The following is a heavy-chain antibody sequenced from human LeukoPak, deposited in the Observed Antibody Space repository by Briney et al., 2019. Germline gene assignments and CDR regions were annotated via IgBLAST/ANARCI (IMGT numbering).Heavy chain of an antibody. V-gene: IGHV4-39*01. Sequence: SETLSLTCIVSGGSISSSSYYWGWIRQPPGKGLEWIGSIYYSGSTYYNPSLKSRVTISVDTSKNQFSLKLSSVTAADTAVYYCARRPKEQWLTPFDYWGQGTLVTVSS. D-gene: IGHD6-19*01. CDR1: GGSISSSSYY. CDR2: IYYSGST. CDR3: ARRPKEQWLTPFDY. J-gene: IGHJ4*02.